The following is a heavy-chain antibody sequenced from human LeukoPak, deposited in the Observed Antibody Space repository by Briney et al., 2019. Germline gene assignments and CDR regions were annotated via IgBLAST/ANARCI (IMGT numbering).Heavy chain of an antibody. CDR2: ISGSGSHT. Sequence: GGSLRLSSAASGFTFSTYAMSWVRQAPGKGLEWFSAISGSGSHTYYADSVKGRFTISRDNSKNTLYLQMNSLRAEDTAVYYCAKISAIEYGVFDYWGQGTLVTVSS. V-gene: IGHV3-23*01. D-gene: IGHD2/OR15-2a*01. J-gene: IGHJ4*02. CDR3: AKISAIEYGVFDY. CDR1: GFTFSTYA.